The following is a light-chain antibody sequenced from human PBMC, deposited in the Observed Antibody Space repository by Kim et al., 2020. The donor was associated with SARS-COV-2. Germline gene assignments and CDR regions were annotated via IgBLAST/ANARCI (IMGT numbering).Light chain of an antibody. CDR1: QSVNTW. V-gene: IGKV1-5*03. Sequence: DIQMTQFPSTLSAFVGDRVTITCRASQSVNTWLAWYQQKPGKAPKLLIYKSSTLESGVPSRFTGSGSGTEFTLTISSLQPDDFATYSCQEYNTYPGTFGQGTKLEI. CDR2: KSS. J-gene: IGKJ2*01. CDR3: QEYNTYPGT.